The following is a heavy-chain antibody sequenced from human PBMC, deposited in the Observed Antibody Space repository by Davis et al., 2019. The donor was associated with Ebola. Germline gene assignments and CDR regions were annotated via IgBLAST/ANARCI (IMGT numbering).Heavy chain of an antibody. Sequence: SLKISCVASGFTSEDKAMHWVRQPPGKGLEWVGGILWSSDRIDYAASVKGRFTVSRDNALISLYLQMNSLSAEDTALYYCARVYCTNNGCHFDYWGPGTLVTVSS. J-gene: IGHJ4*02. CDR3: ARVYCTNNGCHFDY. V-gene: IGHV3-9*02. CDR2: ILWSSDRI. D-gene: IGHD2-8*01. CDR1: GFTSEDKA.